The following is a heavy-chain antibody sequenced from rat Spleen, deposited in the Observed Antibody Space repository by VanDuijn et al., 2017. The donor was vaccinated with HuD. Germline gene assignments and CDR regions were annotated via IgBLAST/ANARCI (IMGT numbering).Heavy chain of an antibody. Sequence: EVQLVESGGGLVQPGRPLKLSCAASGFTFSDHYMAWVRQAPKKGLEWVASISFEGSSTYYGDSVKGRFTISRDNAKSTLYLQMDRLTSEDTANYYCETVPRILRLDWFAYWGQGTLVTVSS. CDR3: ETVPRILRLDWFAY. J-gene: IGHJ3*01. V-gene: IGHV5-22*01. CDR2: ISFEGSST. D-gene: IGHD1-6*01. CDR1: GFTFSDHY.